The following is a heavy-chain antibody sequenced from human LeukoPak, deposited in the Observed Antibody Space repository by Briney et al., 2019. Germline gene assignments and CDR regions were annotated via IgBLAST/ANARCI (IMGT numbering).Heavy chain of an antibody. Sequence: KPSETLSLTCTVSGGSISSYYWSWIRQPPGKGLEWTGYISYTGSTNYNLSLKSRVTISFDTSKNEFSLKLSSVTAADTAVYYCARERKVVVTAMGDAFDIWGQGTMVTVSS. J-gene: IGHJ3*02. CDR2: ISYTGST. D-gene: IGHD2-21*02. CDR3: ARERKVVVTAMGDAFDI. CDR1: GGSISSYY. V-gene: IGHV4-59*01.